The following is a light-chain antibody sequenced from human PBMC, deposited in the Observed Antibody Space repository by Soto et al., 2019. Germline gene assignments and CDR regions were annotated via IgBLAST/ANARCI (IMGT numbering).Light chain of an antibody. CDR1: QSISDW. V-gene: IGKV1-5*03. CDR2: KAS. CDR3: LHCNSYSPWT. J-gene: IGKJ1*01. Sequence: DIQMTQSPSTLSASVGDRVTITCRASQSISDWLAWYQQKPGKAPKLLIYKASSLESGVPSRFSGSGSGTGFTLTISSLQPDDFASYYCLHCNSYSPWTFGQGTKVEIK.